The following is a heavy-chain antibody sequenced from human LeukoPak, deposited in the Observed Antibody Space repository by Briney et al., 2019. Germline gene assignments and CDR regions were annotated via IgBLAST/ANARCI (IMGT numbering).Heavy chain of an antibody. D-gene: IGHD4-17*01. CDR3: ARATATVTTSDAFDI. J-gene: IGHJ3*02. Sequence: SETLSLTCTVSGGSISSYYWSWIRQPAGKGLEWIGRIYTSGSTNYNPSLKSRVTMSVDTSKNQFSLKLSSVTAADTAVYYCARATATVTTSDAFDIWGQGTMVTVSS. CDR2: IYTSGST. CDR1: GGSISSYY. V-gene: IGHV4-4*07.